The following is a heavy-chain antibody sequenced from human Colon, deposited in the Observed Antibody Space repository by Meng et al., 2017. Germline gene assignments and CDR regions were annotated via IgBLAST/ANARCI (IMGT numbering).Heavy chain of an antibody. D-gene: IGHD5-24*01. J-gene: IGHJ4*02. CDR2: IIPIFTKT. V-gene: IGHV1-69*01. Sequence: QGQRVECGVEYTKPGASVKVPCKTSGGSFNTYGINWVRQDPKQGLEWMGGIIPIFTKTNYAQKFEGRLTITADESTSTAYMELSSLRSEDTAVYYCTRGLATIPHFDYWSQGTLVTVSS. CDR3: TRGLATIPHFDY. CDR1: GGSFNTYG.